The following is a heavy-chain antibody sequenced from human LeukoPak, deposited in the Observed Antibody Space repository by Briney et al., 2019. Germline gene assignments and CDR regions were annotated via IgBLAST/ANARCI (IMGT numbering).Heavy chain of an antibody. D-gene: IGHD2-15*01. CDR1: GFTFSTSG. V-gene: IGHV3-33*01. CDR2: IWYDGSNE. Sequence: AGGSLRLSCAASGFTFSTSGMHWVRQAPGKGLEWVAVIWYDGSNEYYADSVKGRFSISRDNSKNTMYLQMNSLRAEDTAVYHCASTPCSGGSCYFEYFHHWGQGILVTVSS. CDR3: ASTPCSGGSCYFEYFHH. J-gene: IGHJ1*01.